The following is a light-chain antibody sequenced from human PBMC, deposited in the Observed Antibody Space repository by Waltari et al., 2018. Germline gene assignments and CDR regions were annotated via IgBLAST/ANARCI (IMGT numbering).Light chain of an antibody. J-gene: IGKJ1*01. CDR1: QSVSSSY. CDR3: QQYGSSPRT. Sequence: EIVLTQSPGTLSLSPGERATLSRRASQSVSSSYLAWYQQKPGQAPRLLIYGASSRATGIPDRFSGSGSGTDFTLTISRLEPEDFAVYYCQQYGSSPRTFGQGTKVEIK. V-gene: IGKV3-20*01. CDR2: GAS.